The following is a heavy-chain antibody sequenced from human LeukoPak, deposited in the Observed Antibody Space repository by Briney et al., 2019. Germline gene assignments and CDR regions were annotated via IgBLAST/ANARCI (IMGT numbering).Heavy chain of an antibody. CDR3: ARDGGGITIFGVVPNYYYYGMDV. Sequence: ASVKVSCKASGYTFTGYYMHWVRQAPGQGLEWMGWINPNSGGTNYAQKFQGRVTMTRDTSIRTAYMELSRLRSDDTAVYYCARDGGGITIFGVVPNYYYYGMDVWGQGTTVTVSS. V-gene: IGHV1-2*02. J-gene: IGHJ6*02. CDR1: GYTFTGYY. CDR2: INPNSGGT. D-gene: IGHD3-3*01.